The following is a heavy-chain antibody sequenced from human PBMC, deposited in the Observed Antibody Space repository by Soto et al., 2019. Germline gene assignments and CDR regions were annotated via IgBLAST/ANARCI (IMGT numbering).Heavy chain of an antibody. CDR1: GFIFSDHY. CDR3: ASVQNSPGYNYFAMDV. J-gene: IGHJ6*02. CDR2: IRKKANSYTT. V-gene: IGHV3-72*01. Sequence: EVQLVESGGGLVQPGGSLRLSCAASGFIFSDHYMDWVRQAPGKGLEWVGRIRKKANSYTTQYAASVEGRFSISRDDSKNLLDVQMNRLKIEDTAVYFCASVQNSPGYNYFAMDVWGQGTTVTVSS.